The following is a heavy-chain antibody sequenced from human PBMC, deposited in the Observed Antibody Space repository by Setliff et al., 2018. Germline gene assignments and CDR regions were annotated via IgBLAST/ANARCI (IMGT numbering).Heavy chain of an antibody. V-gene: IGHV4-39*07. Sequence: PSETLSLTCTVSGGSISTTDYYWGWIRQPPGKGLEWIGCVYYSGNNYYSPSLKSRVTMFVDTSKNQFSLMLYSVTAADTAIYYCARYDSSGYSANYYFDYWGQGTLVTVSS. CDR3: ARYDSSGYSANYYFDY. J-gene: IGHJ4*02. CDR2: VYYSGNN. D-gene: IGHD3-22*01. CDR1: GGSISTTDYY.